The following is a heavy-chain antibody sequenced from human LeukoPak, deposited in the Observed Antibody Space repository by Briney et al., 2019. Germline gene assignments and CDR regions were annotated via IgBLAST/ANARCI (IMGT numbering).Heavy chain of an antibody. CDR1: GYTFTSYY. V-gene: IGHV1-46*01. CDR3: ARCTVTPNYYYYYGMDV. J-gene: IGHJ6*04. CDR2: INPSGGST. D-gene: IGHD4-17*01. Sequence: ASVKVSCKASGYTFTSYYMHWVRQAPGQGLEWMGIINPSGGSTSYAQKFQGRVTITADKSTSTAYMELSSLRSEDTAVYYCARCTVTPNYYYYYGMDVWGKGTTVTVSS.